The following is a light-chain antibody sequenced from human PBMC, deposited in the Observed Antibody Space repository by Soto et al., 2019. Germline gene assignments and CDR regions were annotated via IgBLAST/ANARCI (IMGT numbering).Light chain of an antibody. J-gene: IGLJ2*01. V-gene: IGLV1-40*01. Sequence: QSVLTQPASVSGAPGQRVTISCTGGSSNIGAGYDVHWYRQLPGTAPELLIYDNSNRPSGVPARLSGSKSGTSASLAITGLQADDEADYYCQSYDTSLSGWVVFGGGTKLTVL. CDR3: QSYDTSLSGWVV. CDR1: SSNIGAGYD. CDR2: DNS.